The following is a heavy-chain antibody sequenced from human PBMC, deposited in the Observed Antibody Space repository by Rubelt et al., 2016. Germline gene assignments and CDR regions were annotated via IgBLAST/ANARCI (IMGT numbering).Heavy chain of an antibody. CDR1: GFTFSDYV. CDR2: IWNDGNTK. CDR3: ARGYGSIMIGPEW. J-gene: IGHJ4*02. V-gene: IGHV3-33*01. D-gene: IGHD3-16*01. Sequence: QVQLVESGGGVVQPGRSLRLSCAASGFTFSDYVMHWVRQAPGKGLEWVAVIWNDGNTKYYADSVKGRFTISRDNSMNMMYLQMDSVRAEDTAVYYCARGYGSIMIGPEWWGQGTLVTVSA.